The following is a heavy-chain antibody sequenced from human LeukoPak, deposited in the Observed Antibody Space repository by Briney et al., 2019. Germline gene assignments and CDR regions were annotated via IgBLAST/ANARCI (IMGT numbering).Heavy chain of an antibody. CDR1: GFTFSNAW. D-gene: IGHD2-2*01. V-gene: IGHV3-15*01. Sequence: GGSLRLSCAASGFTFSNAWMSWARQAPGKGLEWVGRIKSKTDGGTTDYAAPVKGRFTISRDDSKNTLYLQMNSLKTEDTAVYYCTRGRYCSSTSCSPNWFDPWGQGTLVTVSS. CDR3: TRGRYCSSTSCSPNWFDP. J-gene: IGHJ5*02. CDR2: IKSKTDGGTT.